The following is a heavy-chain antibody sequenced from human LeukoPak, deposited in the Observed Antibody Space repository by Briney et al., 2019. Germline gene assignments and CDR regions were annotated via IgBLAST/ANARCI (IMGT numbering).Heavy chain of an antibody. D-gene: IGHD3-22*01. Sequence: GLEWIGYIYYSGSTYYNPSLKSRVTISVDTSKNQFSLKLSSVTAADTAVYYCARVWEIVAWGQGTLVTVSS. CDR2: IYYSGST. CDR3: ARVWEIVA. J-gene: IGHJ5*02. V-gene: IGHV4-31*02.